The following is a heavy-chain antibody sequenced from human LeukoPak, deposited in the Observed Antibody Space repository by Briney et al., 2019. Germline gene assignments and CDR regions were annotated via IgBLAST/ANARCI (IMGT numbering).Heavy chain of an antibody. J-gene: IGHJ4*02. CDR3: ARGSSGYSYDY. Sequence: ASVKASCKASRYTFTGYNMHWVRHTPEQGLEWMGWINPNSGGTNYAQKFQGRVTMTRDTSISTAYMELSRLRSDDTAVYYCARGSSGYSYDYWGQGTLVTIPS. CDR2: INPNSGGT. D-gene: IGHD3-22*01. CDR1: RYTFTGYN. V-gene: IGHV1-2*02.